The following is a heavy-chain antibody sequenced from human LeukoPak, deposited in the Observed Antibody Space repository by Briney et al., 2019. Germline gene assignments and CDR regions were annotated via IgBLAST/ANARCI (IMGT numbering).Heavy chain of an antibody. V-gene: IGHV3-33*06. CDR2: IWYDGSNK. D-gene: IGHD5-18*01. CDR3: AKGSDSHYYYYYMDV. J-gene: IGHJ6*03. CDR1: GFTFSSYG. Sequence: PGQSLRLSCAASGFTFSSYGMHWVRQAPGKGLEWVAVIWYDGSNKYYADSVKGRFTISRDNSKNTLYLQMNSLRAEDTAVYYCAKGSDSHYYYYYMDVWGKGTTVTVSS.